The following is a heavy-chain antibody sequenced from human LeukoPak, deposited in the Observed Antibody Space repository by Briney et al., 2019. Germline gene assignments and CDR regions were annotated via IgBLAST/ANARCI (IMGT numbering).Heavy chain of an antibody. Sequence: GASVKVSCKASGYTFTGYYMHWVRQAPGQGLEWMGWINPNSGGTNYAQKFQGRVTMTRDTSISTAYMELSRLRSDDTAVYYCARDPLAAVAGISFWFDPWGQGTLVTVSS. J-gene: IGHJ5*02. CDR2: INPNSGGT. CDR3: ARDPLAAVAGISFWFDP. D-gene: IGHD6-19*01. CDR1: GYTFTGYY. V-gene: IGHV1-2*02.